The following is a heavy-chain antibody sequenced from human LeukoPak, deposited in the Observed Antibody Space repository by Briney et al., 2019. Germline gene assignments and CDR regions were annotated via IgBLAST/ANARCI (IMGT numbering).Heavy chain of an antibody. V-gene: IGHV4-34*01. Sequence: SETLSLTCAVYGGSFSSYYWSWIRQPPGKGLEWIGEINHSGSTNYNPSLKSRVTISVDTSKNQFSLKLSSVTAADTAVYYCAGGLKVGAHYYMGGGGKRTTVTAPS. CDR3: AGGLKVGAHYYMGG. CDR1: GGSFSSYY. D-gene: IGHD1-26*01. J-gene: IGHJ6*03. CDR2: INHSGST.